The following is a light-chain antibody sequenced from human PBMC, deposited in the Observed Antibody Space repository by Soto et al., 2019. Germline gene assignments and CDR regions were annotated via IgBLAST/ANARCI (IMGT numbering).Light chain of an antibody. CDR3: QQYKNWPPEYT. V-gene: IGKV3-15*01. CDR2: DAS. CDR1: QSVNSR. J-gene: IGKJ2*01. Sequence: EIVMTQSPATLSVSPGERVTLFCRASQSVNSRLAWYQQKPAQAPRLLIYDASTRATGIPARFSGSGSGTEFPLTISSLQSEDFAVYYRQQYKNWPPEYTFGQGTKLEIK.